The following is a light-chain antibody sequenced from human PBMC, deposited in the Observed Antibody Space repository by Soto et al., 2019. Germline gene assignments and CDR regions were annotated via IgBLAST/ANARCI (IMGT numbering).Light chain of an antibody. J-gene: IGKJ1*01. CDR3: VQRSSWPWT. V-gene: IGKV3-11*01. Sequence: IVLTQSPATLSLPPGATATLPCRAGQSVSNYLAWYQQKPGQAPRLLIYDTFNKATGIPARFSGSGSGTDFTLTISSLEPEDLAVYFCVQRSSWPWTSGQGTKVEIK. CDR1: QSVSNY. CDR2: DTF.